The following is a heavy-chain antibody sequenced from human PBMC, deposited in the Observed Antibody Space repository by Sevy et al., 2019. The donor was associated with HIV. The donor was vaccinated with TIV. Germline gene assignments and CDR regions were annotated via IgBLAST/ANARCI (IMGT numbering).Heavy chain of an antibody. V-gene: IGHV3-23*01. CDR1: GFTFSNYA. Sequence: GGSLRLSCAASGFTFSNYAMSWVRQTPGKGLEWVSAISGSADATCYTDSVKGRFTISRDNSKNTVYLQMNSLRAEDTAVYYCVKEVSQCSYPDYWGQGTLVTVSS. CDR3: VKEVSQCSYPDY. D-gene: IGHD3-16*02. J-gene: IGHJ4*02. CDR2: ISGSADAT.